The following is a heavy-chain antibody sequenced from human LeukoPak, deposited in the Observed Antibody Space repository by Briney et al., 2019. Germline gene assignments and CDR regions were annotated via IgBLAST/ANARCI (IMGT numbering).Heavy chain of an antibody. CDR3: ARRRGYCSGGSCYDWFDP. J-gene: IGHJ5*02. D-gene: IGHD2-15*01. V-gene: IGHV4-34*01. CDR2: INHSGST. CDR1: GGSFSVYY. Sequence: SETLSLTCAVYGGSFSVYYWSWIRQPPGKGLEWIGEINHSGSTNYNPSLKSRVTISVDTSKNQFSLKLSSVTAADTAVYYCARRRGYCSGGSCYDWFDPWGQGTLVTVSS.